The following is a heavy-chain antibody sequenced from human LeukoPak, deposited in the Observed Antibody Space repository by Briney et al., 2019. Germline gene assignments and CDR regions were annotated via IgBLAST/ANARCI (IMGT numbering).Heavy chain of an antibody. Sequence: GRSLRLSCAASGFTFSSYGMHWVRQAPGKGLEWVAVISYDGSNKYCADSVKGRFTISRDNSKNTLYLQMNSLRAEDTAVYYCAKGEITIYYYYGMDVWGKGTTVTVSS. J-gene: IGHJ6*04. D-gene: IGHD3-10*01. CDR3: AKGEITIYYYYGMDV. CDR2: ISYDGSNK. CDR1: GFTFSSYG. V-gene: IGHV3-30*18.